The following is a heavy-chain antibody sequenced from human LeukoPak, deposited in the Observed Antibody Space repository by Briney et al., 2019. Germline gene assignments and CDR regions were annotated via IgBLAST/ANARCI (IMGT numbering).Heavy chain of an antibody. V-gene: IGHV1-69*01. D-gene: IGHD3-10*01. Sequence: SVKVSCXASGGTFSSYAISWVRQAPGQGLEWMGGIIPIFGTANYAQKFQGRVTITADESTSTAYMELSRLRSDDTAVYYCARAGMVRGVIITLFDYWGQGTLVTVS. J-gene: IGHJ4*02. CDR1: GGTFSSYA. CDR3: ARAGMVRGVIITLFDY. CDR2: IIPIFGTA.